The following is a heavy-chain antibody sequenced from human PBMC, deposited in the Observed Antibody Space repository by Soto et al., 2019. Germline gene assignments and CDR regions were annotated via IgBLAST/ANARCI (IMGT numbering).Heavy chain of an antibody. CDR1: GFTFSSYG. CDR2: IWYDGSNK. CDR3: ATRGLLGDWFDP. D-gene: IGHD2-15*01. V-gene: IGHV3-33*01. J-gene: IGHJ5*02. Sequence: QVQLVESGGGVVQPGRSMRLSCAASGFTFSSYGMHWVRQAPGKGLEWVAVIWYDGSNKYYADSVKGRFTISRDNSKNARYLQMNSLRAEDPAVSYCATRGLLGDWFDPCGKGTRVTVSS.